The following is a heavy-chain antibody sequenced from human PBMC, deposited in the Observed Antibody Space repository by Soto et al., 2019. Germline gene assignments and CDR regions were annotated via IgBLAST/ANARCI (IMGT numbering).Heavy chain of an antibody. D-gene: IGHD3-22*01. CDR1: GFSLSTSGVG. V-gene: IGHV2-5*02. CDR2: IYWDDDK. J-gene: IGHJ4*02. Sequence: GSGPTLVNPTQTLTLTCTFSGFSLSTSGVGVGWIRQPPGKALEWLALIYWDDDKRYSPSLKSRLTITKDTSKNQVVLTMTNMDPVDTATYYCAHTTDALRDYYDSSGYFYFDYWGQGTLVTVSS. CDR3: AHTTDALRDYYDSSGYFYFDY.